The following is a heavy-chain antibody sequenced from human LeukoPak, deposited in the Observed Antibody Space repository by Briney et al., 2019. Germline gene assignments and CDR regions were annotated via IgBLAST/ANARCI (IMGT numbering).Heavy chain of an antibody. Sequence: GGCLRLSCAASALTVTNTYMSWVRQAPGMGLEWVSVIYIGGSTYYADSVKGRFTISRDSSENTVYLQMTSLRVEDTAVYYCARCKIGSHFDYWGQGTLVTVSS. V-gene: IGHV3-53*01. J-gene: IGHJ4*02. CDR1: ALTVTNTY. CDR2: IYIGGST. D-gene: IGHD1-26*01. CDR3: ARCKIGSHFDY.